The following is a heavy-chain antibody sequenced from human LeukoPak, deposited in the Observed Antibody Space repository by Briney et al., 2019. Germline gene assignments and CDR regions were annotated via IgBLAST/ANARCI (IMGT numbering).Heavy chain of an antibody. CDR3: ARVYSGSYNY. Sequence: PSETLSLTCAVYGGSFSGYYWSWIRQPPGKGLEWIGEINHSGSTNYNPSLKSRVTISVGTSKNQFSPKLSSVTAADTAVYYCARVYSGSYNYWGQGTLVTVSS. CDR2: INHSGST. CDR1: GGSFSGYY. D-gene: IGHD1-26*01. J-gene: IGHJ4*02. V-gene: IGHV4-34*01.